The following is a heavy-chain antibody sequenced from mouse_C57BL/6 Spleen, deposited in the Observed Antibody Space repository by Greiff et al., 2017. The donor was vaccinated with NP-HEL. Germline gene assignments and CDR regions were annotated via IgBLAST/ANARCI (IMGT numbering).Heavy chain of an antibody. CDR1: GFTFSDYY. Sequence: EVQLVESEGGLVQPGSSMKLSCTASGFTFSDYYMAWVRQVPEKGLEWVANINYDGSSTYYLDSLKSRFIISRDNAKNILYLQMSSLKSEDTATYYCARVVMWYFDYWGQGTTLTVSS. CDR2: INYDGSST. CDR3: ARVVMWYFDY. J-gene: IGHJ2*01. V-gene: IGHV5-16*01. D-gene: IGHD2-2*01.